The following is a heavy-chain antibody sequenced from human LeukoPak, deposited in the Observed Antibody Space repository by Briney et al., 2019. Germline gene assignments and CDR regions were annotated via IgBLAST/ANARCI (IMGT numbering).Heavy chain of an antibody. D-gene: IGHD6-6*01. V-gene: IGHV3-11*04. J-gene: IGHJ4*02. CDR2: ISSNNGYI. CDR1: GFTFSDYY. CDR3: ARDLGTRKSIAFAD. Sequence: GGSLRLSCAASGFTFSDYYMSWIRQAPGKGLEWVASISSNNGYIYYADSVKGRFTISRDNGENSLHLQMNSLRAEDAAEYYCARDLGTRKSIAFADWGQGTLVTVSS.